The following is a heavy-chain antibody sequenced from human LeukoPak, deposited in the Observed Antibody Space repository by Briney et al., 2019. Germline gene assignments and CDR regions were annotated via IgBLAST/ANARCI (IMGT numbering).Heavy chain of an antibody. Sequence: PSETLSLTCTVSGGSISSYYWSWIRQPPGKGLEWIGYIYYSGSTYYNPSLRSRVTISVDTSKNQFSLKLSSVTAADTAVYYCARESYDSSGDLDYWGQGTLVTVPS. CDR2: IYYSGST. J-gene: IGHJ4*02. D-gene: IGHD3-22*01. V-gene: IGHV4-59*12. CDR3: ARESYDSSGDLDY. CDR1: GGSISSYY.